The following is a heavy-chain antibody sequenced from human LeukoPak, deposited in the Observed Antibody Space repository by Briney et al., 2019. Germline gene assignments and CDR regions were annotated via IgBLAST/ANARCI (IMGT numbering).Heavy chain of an antibody. D-gene: IGHD2-2*01. V-gene: IGHV1-18*01. J-gene: IGHJ4*02. Sequence: ASVKVSCKASGCTFTSYGISWVRQAPGQGLEWMGWISAYNGNTNYAQKLQGRVTMTTDTSTSTAYMELRSLRSDDTAVYYCARDYCSSTSCYFADYWGLGTLVTVSS. CDR2: ISAYNGNT. CDR1: GCTFTSYG. CDR3: ARDYCSSTSCYFADY.